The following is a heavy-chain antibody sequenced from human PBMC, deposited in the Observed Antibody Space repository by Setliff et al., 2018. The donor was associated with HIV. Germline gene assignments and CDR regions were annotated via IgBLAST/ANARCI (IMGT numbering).Heavy chain of an antibody. CDR1: GFTFSSYS. Sequence: GGSLRLSCAASGFTFSSYSMNWVRQTPGKGLEWISYISSSSNTIYYADSVKGRFTISRDNAKNSLYPQMNSLRAEDTAMYYCARALYRVKQQLVPHFFDYWGQGTLVTVSS. CDR3: ARALYRVKQQLVPHFFDY. D-gene: IGHD6-13*01. V-gene: IGHV3-48*01. CDR2: ISSSSNTI. J-gene: IGHJ4*02.